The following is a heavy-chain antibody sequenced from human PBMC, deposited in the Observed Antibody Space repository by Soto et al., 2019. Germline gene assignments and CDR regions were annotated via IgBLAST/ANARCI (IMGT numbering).Heavy chain of an antibody. Sequence: GESLKISCKGSGYSFTSYWISGVRQMPGKGLEWMGRIDPSDSYTNYSPSFQGHVTISADTSISTAYLQWSSLKASDTAMYHGARQRWRFENYLDYWGQGSLVTVSS. D-gene: IGHD3-3*01. CDR1: GYSFTSYW. CDR2: IDPSDSYT. CDR3: ARQRWRFENYLDY. J-gene: IGHJ4*02. V-gene: IGHV5-10-1*01.